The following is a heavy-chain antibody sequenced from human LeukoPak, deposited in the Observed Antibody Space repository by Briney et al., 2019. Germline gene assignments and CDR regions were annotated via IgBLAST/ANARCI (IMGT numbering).Heavy chain of an antibody. V-gene: IGHV1-18*01. D-gene: IGHD3-22*01. CDR1: GYTFTSYG. J-gene: IGHJ4*02. CDR2: ISAYNGNT. CDR3: ATVFTSGYFDY. Sequence: ASVKVSCKASGYTFTSYGISWVRQAPGQGLEWMGWISAYNGNTNYAQNLQGRVSMTTDTSTTTSHMELRSLRSDDTAVYYCATVFTSGYFDYWGQGTLVTVSS.